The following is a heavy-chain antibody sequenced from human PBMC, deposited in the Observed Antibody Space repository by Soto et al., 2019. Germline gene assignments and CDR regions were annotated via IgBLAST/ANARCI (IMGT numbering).Heavy chain of an antibody. CDR3: AKTNYCGGDCYDYYYYGMDV. V-gene: IGHV3-30*18. Sequence: LRXSCAASGFTFSSYGMHWVRQAPGKGLDCVAVISYDGSNKYYADSVKGRFTISRDNSKNTLYLQMNSLRAEDTAVYYCAKTNYCGGDCYDYYYYGMDVWGQGTTVTVSS. J-gene: IGHJ6*02. D-gene: IGHD2-21*02. CDR1: GFTFSSYG. CDR2: ISYDGSNK.